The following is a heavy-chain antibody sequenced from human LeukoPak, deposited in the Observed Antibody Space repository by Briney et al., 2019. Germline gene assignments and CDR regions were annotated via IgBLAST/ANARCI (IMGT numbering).Heavy chain of an antibody. V-gene: IGHV3-11*04. J-gene: IGHJ4*02. D-gene: IGHD4-17*01. CDR3: ARRLRRNYFDY. CDR2: ISGGGSTI. CDR1: GFTFSDYY. Sequence: GGSLRLSCAASGFTFSDYYMSWIRQAPGKGLEWVSYISGGGSTIYYADSVKGRFTISRDNAKNSLYLQMNSLRAEDTAVYYCARRLRRNYFDYWGQGTLVTVSS.